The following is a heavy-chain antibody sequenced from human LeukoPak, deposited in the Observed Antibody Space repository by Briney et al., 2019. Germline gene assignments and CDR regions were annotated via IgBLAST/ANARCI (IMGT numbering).Heavy chain of an antibody. Sequence: PGGSLRLFCAASGFTFSSYAMSWVRQAPGKGLEWVSAISGSGGSTYYADSVKGRFTISRDNSKNTLYLQMNSLRAEDTAIYYCAKGISSYYDSSGYYSRDAFDIWGQGTMVTVSS. CDR2: ISGSGGST. V-gene: IGHV3-23*01. CDR1: GFTFSSYA. CDR3: AKGISSYYDSSGYYSRDAFDI. D-gene: IGHD3-22*01. J-gene: IGHJ3*02.